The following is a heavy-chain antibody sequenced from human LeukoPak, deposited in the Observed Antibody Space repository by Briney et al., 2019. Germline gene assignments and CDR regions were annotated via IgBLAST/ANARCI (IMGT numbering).Heavy chain of an antibody. Sequence: ASVKVSCKASGYTFTSYDINWVRQATGQGLEWMGWMNPNSGNTGYAQKFQGRVTMTRNTSISTAYMELSSLRSEDTAVYYCATYYYGSGSYPLGYWGQGTLVTVSS. J-gene: IGHJ4*02. CDR3: ATYYYGSGSYPLGY. D-gene: IGHD3-10*01. CDR2: MNPNSGNT. V-gene: IGHV1-8*01. CDR1: GYTFTSYD.